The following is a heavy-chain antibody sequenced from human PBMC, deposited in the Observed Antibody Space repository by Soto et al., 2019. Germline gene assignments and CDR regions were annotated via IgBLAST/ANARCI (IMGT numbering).Heavy chain of an antibody. CDR3: ARDGAAAGDTMVDY. CDR2: INAGNGKT. J-gene: IGHJ4*02. CDR1: GYTFTNYA. D-gene: IGHD6-25*01. V-gene: IGHV1-3*01. Sequence: ASVKVSCKASGYTFTNYAIHWVRQGPGQRLEWMGWINAGNGKTKYSQKFQGRVTITRDTSASTAYMELSSLRSEDTAVYYCARDGAAAGDTMVDYWGQGTLVNVSS.